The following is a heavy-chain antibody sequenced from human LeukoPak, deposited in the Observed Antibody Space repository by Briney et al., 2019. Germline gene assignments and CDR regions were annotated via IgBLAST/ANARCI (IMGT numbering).Heavy chain of an antibody. CDR2: GSESGGT. Sequence: SETLSLTCAVYGGSLNGHYWSWIRQPPGKGLEWIGEGSESGGTKFNPSLKSRVTISVDTSKNQFSLKLRSVTAADTAVYYCARDQYYYDSSGYYALDYWGQGTLVTVSS. V-gene: IGHV4-34*01. D-gene: IGHD3-22*01. CDR3: ARDQYYYDSSGYYALDY. CDR1: GGSLNGHY. J-gene: IGHJ4*02.